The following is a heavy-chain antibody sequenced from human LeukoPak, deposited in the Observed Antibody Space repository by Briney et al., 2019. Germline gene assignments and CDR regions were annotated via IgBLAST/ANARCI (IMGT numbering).Heavy chain of an antibody. CDR1: AFTFSSYS. Sequence: GGSLRLSCAASAFTFSSYSMNWVRQAPGKGLEWVSSISSSGSYIYYADSVKGRFTISRDKAKNSLHLQMNSLRDGCVSVCYIARGSGVQVWSSLDYWGQGTLVTVSS. J-gene: IGHJ4*02. CDR3: ARGSGVQVWSSLDY. V-gene: IGHV3-21*03. CDR2: ISSSGSYI. D-gene: IGHD5-18*01.